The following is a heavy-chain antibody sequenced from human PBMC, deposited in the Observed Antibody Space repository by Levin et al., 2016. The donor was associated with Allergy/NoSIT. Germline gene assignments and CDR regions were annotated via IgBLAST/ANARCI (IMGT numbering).Heavy chain of an antibody. Sequence: WVRQAPGQGLEWMGRIIPILGIANYAQKFQGRVTITADKSTSTAYMELSSLRSEDTAVYYCARQGRSNLDIWGQGTMVTVSS. V-gene: IGHV1-69*02. CDR3: ARQGRSNLDI. J-gene: IGHJ3*02. CDR2: IIPILGIA.